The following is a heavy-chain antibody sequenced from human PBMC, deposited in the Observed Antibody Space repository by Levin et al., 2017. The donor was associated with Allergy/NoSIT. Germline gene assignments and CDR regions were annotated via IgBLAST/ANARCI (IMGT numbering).Heavy chain of an antibody. J-gene: IGHJ6*02. Sequence: GESLKISCAASGFIFSSYAMHWVRQAPGKGLEWVAVISYDGSNKYYADSVKGRFTISRDNSKNTLYLQMNSLRAEDTAVYYCAREDSNYYYGMDVWGQGTTVTVSS. CDR3: AREDSNYYYGMDV. CDR2: ISYDGSNK. D-gene: IGHD4-11*01. V-gene: IGHV3-30-3*01. CDR1: GFIFSSYA.